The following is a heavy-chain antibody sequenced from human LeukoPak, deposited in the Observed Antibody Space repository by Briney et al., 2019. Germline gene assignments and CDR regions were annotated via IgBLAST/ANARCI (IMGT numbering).Heavy chain of an antibody. Sequence: GSLRLSCAASGFTVSSNYMSWVRQAPGKGLEWVSVIYSGGSTYYADSVKGRFTISRDNSKNTLYLQMNSLRAEDTAVYYCARDLSPLLRYFDWYFDYWGQGTLVTVSS. D-gene: IGHD3-9*01. J-gene: IGHJ4*02. CDR1: GFTVSSNY. CDR3: ARDLSPLLRYFDWYFDY. CDR2: IYSGGST. V-gene: IGHV3-53*05.